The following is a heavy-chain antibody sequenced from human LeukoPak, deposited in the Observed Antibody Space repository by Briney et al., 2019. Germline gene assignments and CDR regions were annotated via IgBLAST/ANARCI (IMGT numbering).Heavy chain of an antibody. CDR1: GYTFTSYW. Sequence: GESLKISCTGSGYTFTSYWIGWVRQMPGKGLEWMGIIYPGDSDTRYSPSFQGQVTISADKSIGTAYMQWSSLKASDTAMYYCARRYSDSQIDYWGQGTLVTVSS. CDR2: IYPGDSDT. J-gene: IGHJ4*02. CDR3: ARRYSDSQIDY. D-gene: IGHD4-11*01. V-gene: IGHV5-51*01.